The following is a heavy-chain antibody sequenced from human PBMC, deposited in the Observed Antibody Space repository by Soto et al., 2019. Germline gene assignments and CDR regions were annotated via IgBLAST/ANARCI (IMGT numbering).Heavy chain of an antibody. D-gene: IGHD2-8*01. V-gene: IGHV3-30*18. CDR1: GFTFSSYG. CDR2: ISYDGSNK. J-gene: IGHJ6*02. Sequence: HPGGSLRLSCAASGFTFSSYGMHWVRQAPGKGLEWVAVISYDGSNKYYADSVKGRFTISRDNSKNTLYLQMNSLRAEDTAVYYCAKDQNYCTNGVCSSRRRDYYYGMDVWGQGTTVTVSS. CDR3: AKDQNYCTNGVCSSRRRDYYYGMDV.